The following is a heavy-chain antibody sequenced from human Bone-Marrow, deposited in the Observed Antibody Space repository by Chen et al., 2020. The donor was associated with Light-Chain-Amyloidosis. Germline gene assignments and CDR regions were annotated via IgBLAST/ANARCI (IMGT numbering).Heavy chain of an antibody. Sequence: VQLVESGGGLLQAGGSVGHPCAASGFPVSSNYMGWVRQAPGKGLEWVSVIYTSGRTYYADSVKGRFTISRDNSKNTLYLQMNSLRAEDTAVYYCARETPMVRGVFDYWGQGTLVTVSS. V-gene: IGHV3-53*01. CDR1: GFPVSSNY. D-gene: IGHD3-10*01. CDR3: ARETPMVRGVFDY. CDR2: IYTSGRT. J-gene: IGHJ4*02.